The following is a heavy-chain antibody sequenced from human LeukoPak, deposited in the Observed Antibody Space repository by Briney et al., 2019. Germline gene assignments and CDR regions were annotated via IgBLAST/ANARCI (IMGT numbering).Heavy chain of an antibody. V-gene: IGHV3-30-3*01. CDR1: GFTFSRYA. CDR3: ARTDISGWSRPLDC. D-gene: IGHD6-19*01. J-gene: IGHJ4*02. Sequence: QPGGSLRLSCAASGFTFSRYALHWVRQAPGKGLGWVAVISSDGSNKYYAGSVEGRFTISRDNYNNTLLLQMNSLRAEDTAVYYCARTDISGWSRPLDCWGQGTLVTVSS. CDR2: ISSDGSNK.